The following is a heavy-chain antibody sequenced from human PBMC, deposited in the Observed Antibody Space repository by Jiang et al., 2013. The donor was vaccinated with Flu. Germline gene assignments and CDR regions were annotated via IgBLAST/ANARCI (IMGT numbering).Heavy chain of an antibody. V-gene: IGHV3-15*01. D-gene: IGHD1-26*01. J-gene: IGHJ4*02. CDR2: IKSQVHGGTT. CDR3: AREPSFEY. Sequence: AASGFTFXNAWMSLAPSRLQEGAGVVGRIKSQVHGGTTDYAAPVKGRFTISRDDSTNTLYLQMNSLKTEDTAVYYCAREPSFEYWGQGTLVTVSS. CDR1: GFTFXNAW.